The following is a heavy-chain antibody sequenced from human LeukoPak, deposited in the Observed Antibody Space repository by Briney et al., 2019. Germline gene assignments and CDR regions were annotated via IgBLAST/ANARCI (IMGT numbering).Heavy chain of an antibody. CDR1: GGTFRSYA. CDR2: IIPMINTP. CDR3: AIFQGTYGDNENDY. Sequence: SVKVSCKASGGTFRSYAITWVRQAPGKGLEWMGGIIPMINTPKYAQKFQGRVSITADVSTSTGYMEVSSLRSEDTAVYYCAIFQGTYGDNENDYWGQGTLVTVSS. V-gene: IGHV1-69*01. D-gene: IGHD4-17*01. J-gene: IGHJ4*02.